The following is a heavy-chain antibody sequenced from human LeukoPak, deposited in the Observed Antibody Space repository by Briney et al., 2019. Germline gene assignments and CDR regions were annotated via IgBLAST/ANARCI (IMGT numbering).Heavy chain of an antibody. Sequence: PSETLSLTCTVSGYSISSGYYWGWIRQPPGKGLEWIGSIYHSGSTYYNPSLKSRVTISVDTSKNQFSLKLSSVTAADTAVYYCARSNCGCDCYSQNLFDYWGQRTLVTVSS. D-gene: IGHD2-21*01. CDR3: ARSNCGCDCYSQNLFDY. J-gene: IGHJ4*02. CDR2: IYHSGST. CDR1: GYSISSGYY. V-gene: IGHV4-38-2*02.